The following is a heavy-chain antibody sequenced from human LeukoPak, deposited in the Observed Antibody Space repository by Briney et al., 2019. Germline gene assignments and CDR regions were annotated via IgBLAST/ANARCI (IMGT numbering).Heavy chain of an antibody. V-gene: IGHV4-34*01. CDR3: ARGFLLRRDASNRGAFWDFDL. D-gene: IGHD5-24*01. J-gene: IGHJ2*01. CDR2: INHSGST. Sequence: SETLSLTCAVYGGSFSGYYWSWIRQPPGKGLEWIGEINHSGSTNYNPSLKSRVTISVDTSKNQFSLKLNSVTAADTAVYYCARGFLLRRDASNRGAFWDFDLWGRGTLVIVSS. CDR1: GGSFSGYY.